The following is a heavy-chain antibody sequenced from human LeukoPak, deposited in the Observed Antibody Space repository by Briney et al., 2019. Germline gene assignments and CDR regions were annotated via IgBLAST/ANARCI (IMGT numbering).Heavy chain of an antibody. CDR2: IIPIFGTA. Sequence: SVKVSCKASGGTFSSYAISWVRRAPGQGLEWMGGIIPIFGTANYAQKFQGRVTITTDESTSTAYMELSSLRSEDTAVYYCARHLEGGSGSNAFDIWGQGTMVTVSS. V-gene: IGHV1-69*05. CDR1: GGTFSSYA. CDR3: ARHLEGGSGSNAFDI. J-gene: IGHJ3*02. D-gene: IGHD3-10*01.